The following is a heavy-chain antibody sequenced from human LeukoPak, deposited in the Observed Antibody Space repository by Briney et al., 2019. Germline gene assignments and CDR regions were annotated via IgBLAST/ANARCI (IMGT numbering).Heavy chain of an antibody. CDR2: IYYSGST. CDR3: ARGADYGDYLGLFFDY. D-gene: IGHD4-17*01. V-gene: IGHV4-30-4*01. Sequence: SQTLSLTCTVSGGSISSGDYYWSWIRQPPGKGLEWIGYIYYSGSTYYSPSLKSRVTISVDTSKNQFSLKLSSVTAADTAVYYCARGADYGDYLGLFFDYWGQGTLVTVSS. J-gene: IGHJ4*02. CDR1: GGSISSGDYY.